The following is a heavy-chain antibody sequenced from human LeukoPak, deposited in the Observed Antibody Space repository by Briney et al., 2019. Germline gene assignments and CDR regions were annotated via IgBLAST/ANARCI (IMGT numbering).Heavy chain of an antibody. D-gene: IGHD3-22*01. CDR3: ARSLLLGTSVDY. CDR2: ISRSSSTI. V-gene: IGHV3-48*02. CDR1: GFTFSTYS. J-gene: IGHJ4*02. Sequence: PGGSLRLSCASSGFTFSTYSMNWVRQAPGRGLEWVSYISRSSSTIYYADSVKGRFTISRDNAKNSLYLQMNSLRDEDTAVYYCARSLLLGTSVDYWGQGTLVTVSS.